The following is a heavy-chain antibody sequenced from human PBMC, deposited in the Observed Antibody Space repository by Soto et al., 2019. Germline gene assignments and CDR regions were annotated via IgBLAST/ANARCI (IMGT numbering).Heavy chain of an antibody. Sequence: ASVKVSCKASGYTFTSYYMHWVRQAPGQGLEWMGIINPSGGSTSYAQKFQGRVTMTRDTSTSTVYMELSSLRSEDTAVYYCATGFGSRYCSGGSCYSYPPPYYYYGMDVWGQGTTVTVSS. V-gene: IGHV1-46*01. J-gene: IGHJ6*02. CDR2: INPSGGST. CDR1: GYTFTSYY. D-gene: IGHD2-15*01. CDR3: ATGFGSRYCSGGSCYSYPPPYYYYGMDV.